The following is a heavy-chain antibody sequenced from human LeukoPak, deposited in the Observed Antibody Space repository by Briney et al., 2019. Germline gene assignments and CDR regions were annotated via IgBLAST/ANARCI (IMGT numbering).Heavy chain of an antibody. CDR3: ATRGSDFWSGFDY. CDR1: GNTLRELP. D-gene: IGHD3-3*01. Sequence: ASVKVSCKLSGNTLRELPIQWVRQAGGKGLEWMAGFDPENAEIVYAQKFQGRVTMTEDTSTNTAYMELTSLPSDDTALYYCATRGSDFWSGFDYWGQGTQVTVSS. CDR2: FDPENAEI. J-gene: IGHJ4*02. V-gene: IGHV1-24*01.